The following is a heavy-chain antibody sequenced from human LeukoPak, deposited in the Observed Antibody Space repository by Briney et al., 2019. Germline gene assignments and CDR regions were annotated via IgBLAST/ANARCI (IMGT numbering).Heavy chain of an antibody. CDR3: ARGNSNYVFDY. CDR1: GGSISSGSYY. D-gene: IGHD4-11*01. V-gene: IGHV4-61*02. Sequence: SETLSLTCTVSGGSISSGSYYWRWIRQPAGTGLEWIGRIYTSRSTNYNPSLKSRVTISVDTSKNQFSLKLSSVSAADTAVYYCARGNSNYVFDYWGQGTLVTVSS. CDR2: IYTSRST. J-gene: IGHJ4*02.